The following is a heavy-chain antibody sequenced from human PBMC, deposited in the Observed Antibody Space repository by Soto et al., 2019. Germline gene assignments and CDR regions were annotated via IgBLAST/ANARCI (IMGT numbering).Heavy chain of an antibody. Sequence: QVQLVQSGAEVKKPGSSVKVSCKASGGTFSSYAISWVRQAPGQGLEWMGGIIPIFGTANYAQKFQGRVTIPADEATSTAYMGLSSLRSDDTAVYYCARVRIGTTSYAFAYWGQGTLVTVS. V-gene: IGHV1-69*12. CDR3: ARVRIGTTSYAFAY. J-gene: IGHJ4*02. CDR2: IIPIFGTA. D-gene: IGHD1-7*01. CDR1: GGTFSSYA.